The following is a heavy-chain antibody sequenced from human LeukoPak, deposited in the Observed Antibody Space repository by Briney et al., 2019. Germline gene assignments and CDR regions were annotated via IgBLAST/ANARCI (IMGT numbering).Heavy chain of an antibody. CDR3: ARDDSWAFDI. V-gene: IGHV3-48*02. D-gene: IGHD2-15*01. CDR2: ISSGSGSSI. J-gene: IGHJ3*02. Sequence: GGSLRLSCAASGFTFSSYSTNWVRQAPGKGLERVSYISSGSGSSIYYADSVKGRFSISRDNAKNSLYLQMNSLRDEDTAVYHCARDDSWAFDIWGQGAMVTVSS. CDR1: GFTFSSYS.